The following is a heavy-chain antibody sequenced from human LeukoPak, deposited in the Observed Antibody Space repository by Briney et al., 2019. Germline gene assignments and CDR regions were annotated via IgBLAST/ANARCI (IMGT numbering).Heavy chain of an antibody. V-gene: IGHV5-51*01. D-gene: IGHD2-15*01. Sequence: GESLKISCKGSGYSFTSYWIGWVRQMPGKGLEWMGIIYPGDSDTRYSPSFQGQVTISVDKSISTAYLQWSSLKASDPAMYYCARRGYCSGGSCYSFDYWGQGTLVTVSS. CDR2: IYPGDSDT. CDR3: ARRGYCSGGSCYSFDY. CDR1: GYSFTSYW. J-gene: IGHJ4*02.